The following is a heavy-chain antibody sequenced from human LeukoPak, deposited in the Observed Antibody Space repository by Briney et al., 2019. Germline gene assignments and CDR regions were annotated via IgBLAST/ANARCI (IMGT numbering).Heavy chain of an antibody. CDR1: EITFSTYA. CDR2: ISGSGVHT. CDR3: AKERVVYYYYYGMDV. J-gene: IGHJ6*02. Sequence: PGGSLRLSCVASEITFSTYAMSWVRQAPGKGLEWVSGISGSGVHTYYADSVKGRFTISRDNSKNTLYLQMNSLRAEDTAVYYCAKERVVYYYYYGMDVWGQGTTVTVSS. V-gene: IGHV3-23*01. D-gene: IGHD2-15*01.